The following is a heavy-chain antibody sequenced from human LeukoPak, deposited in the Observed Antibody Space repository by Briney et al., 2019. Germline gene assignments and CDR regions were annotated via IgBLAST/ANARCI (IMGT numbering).Heavy chain of an antibody. D-gene: IGHD7-27*01. CDR3: ATAWPLNWGSVNWFDP. J-gene: IGHJ5*02. CDR1: GYTLTELS. Sequence: ASVKVSCKVSGYTLTELSMHWVRQAPGKGLEWMGGFDPEDGETIYAQKFQGRVTMTEDTSTDTAYMELSSLRSEDTAVYYCATAWPLNWGSVNWFDPWGQGTLVTVSS. CDR2: FDPEDGET. V-gene: IGHV1-24*01.